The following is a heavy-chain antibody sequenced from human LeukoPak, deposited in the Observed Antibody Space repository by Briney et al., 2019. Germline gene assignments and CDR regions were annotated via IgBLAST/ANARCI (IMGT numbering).Heavy chain of an antibody. D-gene: IGHD3-22*01. J-gene: IGHJ4*02. CDR2: ISGSGGST. V-gene: IGHV3-23*01. CDR3: ARVYYDSSAGYFDY. CDR1: GFTFSSYA. Sequence: GGSLRLSCAASGFTFSSYAMSWVRQAPGKGLEWVSAISGSGGSTYYADSVKGRFTISRDNSKNTLYLQMNSLRAEDTAVYYCARVYYDSSAGYFDYWGQGTLVTVSS.